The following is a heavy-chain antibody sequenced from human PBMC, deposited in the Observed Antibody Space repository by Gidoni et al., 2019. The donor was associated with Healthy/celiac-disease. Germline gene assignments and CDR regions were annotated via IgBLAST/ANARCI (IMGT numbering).Heavy chain of an antibody. J-gene: IGHJ6*02. CDR2: IYYSGST. Sequence: QVQLQESGPGLVKPSQTLSLTCTVSGGSIRSGGYSWSWIRQHPGKGLEWIGYIYYSGSTYYNPSLKSRVTISVDTSKNQFSLKLSSVTAADTAVYYCARAAPSGSYYNAPLPYYYYGMDVWGQGTTVTVSS. CDR1: GGSIRSGGYS. V-gene: IGHV4-31*03. CDR3: ARAAPSGSYYNAPLPYYYYGMDV. D-gene: IGHD3-10*01.